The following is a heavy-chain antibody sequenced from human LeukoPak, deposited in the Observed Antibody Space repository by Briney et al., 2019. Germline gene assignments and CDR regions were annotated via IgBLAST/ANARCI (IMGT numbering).Heavy chain of an antibody. D-gene: IGHD1-26*01. J-gene: IGHJ4*02. CDR1: GFAFSSYA. CDR2: ISGSGGST. CDR3: AKDALEGVGATTLDY. V-gene: IGHV3-23*01. Sequence: GGSLRLSCAASGFAFSSYAMSWVRQAAGKGLECVSAISGSGGSTYYADSVKGRFTISRDKSKNTLYLQMNSLRAEDTAVYYCAKDALEGVGATTLDYWGQGTLVTVSS.